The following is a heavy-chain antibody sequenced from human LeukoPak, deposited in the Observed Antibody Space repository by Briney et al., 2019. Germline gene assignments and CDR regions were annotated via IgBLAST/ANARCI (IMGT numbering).Heavy chain of an antibody. V-gene: IGHV1-8*03. CDR2: MNPNSGNT. J-gene: IGHJ6*03. CDR3: AREGSSSADRRNYYYYYYMDV. D-gene: IGHD6-6*01. Sequence: GASVKVSCKASGYTFTSYDINWVRQATGQGLEWMGWMNPNSGNTGYAQKFQGRVTITRNTSINTAYMELSSLRSEDTAVYYCAREGSSSADRRNYYYYYYMDVWGKGTTVTVSS. CDR1: GYTFTSYD.